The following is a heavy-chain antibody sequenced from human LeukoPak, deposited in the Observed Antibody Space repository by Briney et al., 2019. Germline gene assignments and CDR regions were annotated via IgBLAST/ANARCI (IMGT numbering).Heavy chain of an antibody. CDR1: GFTFSSYG. D-gene: IGHD6-19*01. CDR3: ARDGSGYSSGWYAY. Sequence: GGSLRLSCAASGFTFSSYGMSWVRQAPGKGLEWVSAISGSGGSTYYADSVKGRFTISRDNAKNSLYLQMNSLRAEDTAVYYCARDGSGYSSGWYAYWGQGTLVTVSS. CDR2: ISGSGGST. V-gene: IGHV3-23*01. J-gene: IGHJ4*02.